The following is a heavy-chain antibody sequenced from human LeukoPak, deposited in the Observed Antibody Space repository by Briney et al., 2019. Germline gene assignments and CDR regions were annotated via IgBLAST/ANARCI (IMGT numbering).Heavy chain of an antibody. Sequence: ASVRVSCKASGYTFTGYYMHWVRQAPGQGLEWMGWINSNSGGTNYAQTFQGRVTMTRDTSISTAYMELSRLRSDDTAVYYCARSGGIRRVKYNWFDPWGQGTLVSVSS. D-gene: IGHD2-15*01. CDR1: GYTFTGYY. V-gene: IGHV1-2*02. CDR2: INSNSGGT. CDR3: ARSGGIRRVKYNWFDP. J-gene: IGHJ5*02.